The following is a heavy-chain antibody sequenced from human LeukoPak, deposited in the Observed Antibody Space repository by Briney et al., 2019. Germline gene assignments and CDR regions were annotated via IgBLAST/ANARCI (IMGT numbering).Heavy chain of an antibody. D-gene: IGHD2-2*01. CDR1: GGSISSYY. J-gene: IGHJ3*02. CDR2: IYYSGST. CDR3: ARAHCSSTSCHVDAFDI. Sequence: PSETLSLTCTVSGGSISSYYRSWLRQPPGKGLEWLGYIYYSGSTNYNPSLKSRVTISVDTSKNQFSLKLSSVTAADTAVYYCARAHCSSTSCHVDAFDIWGQGTMVTVSS. V-gene: IGHV4-59*01.